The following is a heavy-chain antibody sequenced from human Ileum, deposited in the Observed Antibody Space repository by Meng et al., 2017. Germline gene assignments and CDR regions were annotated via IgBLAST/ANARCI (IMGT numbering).Heavy chain of an antibody. J-gene: IGHJ5*02. V-gene: IGHV1-2*06. CDR3: AGVFNSVDRQANWFDP. CDR2: IKPYSGYT. CDR1: GFSFTDCY. D-gene: IGHD4-23*01. Sequence: VVLVQAGVEVKKPGAAVNAYCQSSGFSFTDCYIHWVRQAPGQGLEWMGRIKPYSGYTKYAQKFQGRLAMTRDTSINTAHMELRSLRPDDTAVYYCAGVFNSVDRQANWFDPWGQGTLVTVSS.